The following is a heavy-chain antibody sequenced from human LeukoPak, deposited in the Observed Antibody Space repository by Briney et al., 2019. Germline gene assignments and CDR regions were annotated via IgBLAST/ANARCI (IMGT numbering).Heavy chain of an antibody. Sequence: KPSETLSLTCTVSGGSISSSSYYWAVIRQPPGKGLEWIGSIDYGGSTYYNPSLKSRLTISVDTSKNQFSLKLTSVTAADTAVYYCARGSAVGNNWFDPWGQGTLVTVSS. CDR2: IDYGGST. D-gene: IGHD6-13*01. J-gene: IGHJ5*02. CDR3: ARGSAVGNNWFDP. V-gene: IGHV4-39*07. CDR1: GGSISSSSYY.